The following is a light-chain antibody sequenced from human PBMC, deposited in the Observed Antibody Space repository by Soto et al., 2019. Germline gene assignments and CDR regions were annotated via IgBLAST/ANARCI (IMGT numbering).Light chain of an antibody. CDR3: QHYNSYSEA. Sequence: DIHITQSPSTLSGPVGDRVTITCRASQTISSWLAWYQQKPGKAPKLLIYKASTLKSGVPSRFSGSGSGTEFTLTISSLQPDDFATYYCQHYNSYSEAFGQGTKVDIK. J-gene: IGKJ1*01. V-gene: IGKV1-5*03. CDR1: QTISSW. CDR2: KAS.